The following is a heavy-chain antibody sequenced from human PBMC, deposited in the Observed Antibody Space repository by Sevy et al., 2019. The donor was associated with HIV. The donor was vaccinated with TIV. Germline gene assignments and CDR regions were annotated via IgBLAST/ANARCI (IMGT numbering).Heavy chain of an antibody. CDR3: ARVSTTAYYYDSSGYADTFDI. CDR2: IHTSGCT. Sequence: SETLSLTCTVSGGSISTSYWSWIRQPAGKGLEWIGRIHTSGCTNYNPSLKRRVTMSIDTSKNQFSLKLNFVTAADTAVYYCARVSTTAYYYDSSGYADTFDIWGQGTMVTISS. V-gene: IGHV4-4*07. D-gene: IGHD3-22*01. J-gene: IGHJ3*02. CDR1: GGSISTSY.